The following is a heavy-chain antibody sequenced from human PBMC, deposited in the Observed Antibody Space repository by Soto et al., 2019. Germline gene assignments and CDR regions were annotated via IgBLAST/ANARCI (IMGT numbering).Heavy chain of an antibody. CDR2: IYWDDDK. Sequence: QITVKESGPKLVKPSQTLTLTCAFSGFSLSTSGVGVGWVRQPPGKAPEWLALIYWDDDKRYRPSLKSRLSITNDTSKDQVVFTMTNMDPVDTATYYCVHPDWNNYNYYFDLWGRGTLVTVSS. CDR1: GFSLSTSGVG. V-gene: IGHV2-5*02. D-gene: IGHD1-1*01. J-gene: IGHJ2*01. CDR3: VHPDWNNYNYYFDL.